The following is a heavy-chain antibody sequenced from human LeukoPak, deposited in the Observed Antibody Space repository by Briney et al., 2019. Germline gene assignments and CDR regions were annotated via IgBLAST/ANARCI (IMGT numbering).Heavy chain of an antibody. CDR1: GITFSTSW. J-gene: IGHJ4*02. D-gene: IGHD4-23*01. CDR3: VKDFGGNSDY. CDR2: ANGDGSEI. V-gene: IGHV3-74*01. Sequence: PGGSLRLSCAASGITFSTSWMHWGRQGPGEGLVWVSHANGDGSEIHYADSVKGRFTISRDNAKNTVDLQMNSLRAEDTAVYYCVKDFGGNSDYWGQGTLVTVSS.